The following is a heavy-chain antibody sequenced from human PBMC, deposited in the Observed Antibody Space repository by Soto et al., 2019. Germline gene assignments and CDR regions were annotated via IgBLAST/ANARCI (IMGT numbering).Heavy chain of an antibody. V-gene: IGHV3-30-3*01. J-gene: IGHJ3*02. D-gene: IGHD3-22*01. CDR2: ISYDGSNK. CDR1: GFTFSSYA. CDR3: ASILIGYYYDSSGLRDDAFDI. Sequence: QVQLVESGGGVVQPGRSLRLSCAASGFTFSSYAMHWVRQAPGKGLEWVAVISYDGSNKYYADSVKGRFTISRDKSKNTLYLQMNSLRAEDTAVYYCASILIGYYYDSSGLRDDAFDIWGQGTMVTVSS.